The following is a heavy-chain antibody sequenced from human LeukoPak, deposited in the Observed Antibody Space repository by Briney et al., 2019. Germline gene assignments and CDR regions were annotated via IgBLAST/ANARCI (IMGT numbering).Heavy chain of an antibody. V-gene: IGHV3-21*01. CDR3: AKEPVPAAYFDY. D-gene: IGHD2-2*01. Sequence: GGSLRLSCAASGFTFSSYSMNWVRQAPGKGLEWVSSISSSSSYIYYADSVKGRFTIPRDNAKNSLYLQMNSLRAEDTAVYYCAKEPVPAAYFDYWGQGTLVTVSS. CDR2: ISSSSSYI. J-gene: IGHJ4*02. CDR1: GFTFSSYS.